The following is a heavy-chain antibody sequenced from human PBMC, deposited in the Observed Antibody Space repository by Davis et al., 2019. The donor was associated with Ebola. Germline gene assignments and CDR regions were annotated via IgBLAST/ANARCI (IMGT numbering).Heavy chain of an antibody. CDR3: ARRGREWLDHYGMDV. Sequence: SETLSLTCTVSGGSISSYYWSWIRQPPGKGLEWIGYIYYSGSTNYNPSLKSRVTISVDTSKNQFSLKLSSVTAADTAVYYCARRGREWLDHYGMDVWGQGTTVTVSS. CDR2: IYYSGST. J-gene: IGHJ6*02. CDR1: GGSISSYY. V-gene: IGHV4-59*01. D-gene: IGHD3-3*01.